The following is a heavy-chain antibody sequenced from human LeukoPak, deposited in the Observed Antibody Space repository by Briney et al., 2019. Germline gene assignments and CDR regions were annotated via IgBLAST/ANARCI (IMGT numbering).Heavy chain of an antibody. D-gene: IGHD2-15*01. V-gene: IGHV3-23*01. CDR3: AKANQDIVVVVAALPDYYYYIDV. CDR1: GFTFSSYA. CDR2: ISGSGGST. Sequence: GGSLRLSCAASGFTFSSYAMSWVRQAPGKGLEWVSAISGSGGSTYYADSVKGRFTISRDNSKNTLYLQMNSLRAEDTAVYYCAKANQDIVVVVAALPDYYYYIDVWGKGTTVTVSS. J-gene: IGHJ6*03.